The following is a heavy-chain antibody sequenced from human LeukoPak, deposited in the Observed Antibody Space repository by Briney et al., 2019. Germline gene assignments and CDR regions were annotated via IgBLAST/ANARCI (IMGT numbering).Heavy chain of an antibody. CDR3: TRRLMTTVNDY. CDR2: IRSKANDHAT. Sequence: GGSLKLSCAASGFTFSGSAMHWVRQSPGKGLEWVGRIRSKANDHATAYAASVRGRFTISRDDSKNTAYLQMNSLKTEDTAVYYCTRRLMTTVNDYWGQGTLVTVSS. J-gene: IGHJ4*02. D-gene: IGHD4-17*01. CDR1: GFTFSGSA. V-gene: IGHV3-73*01.